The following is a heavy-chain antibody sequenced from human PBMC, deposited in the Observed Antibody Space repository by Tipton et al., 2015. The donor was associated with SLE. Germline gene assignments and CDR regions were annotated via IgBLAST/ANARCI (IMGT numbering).Heavy chain of an antibody. CDR1: GGSFSGFY. V-gene: IGHV4-34*01. CDR3: ARRGSSFREVFDN. D-gene: IGHD6-6*01. CDR2: INHSGST. Sequence: TLSLTCAVYGGSFSGFYWTWIRQTPGKGLEWIGEINHSGSTNYSPSLKSRVTISVDTSKNQFSLRLNSVTAADTAVYYCARRGSSFREVFDNWGQGTLVTVPS. J-gene: IGHJ4*02.